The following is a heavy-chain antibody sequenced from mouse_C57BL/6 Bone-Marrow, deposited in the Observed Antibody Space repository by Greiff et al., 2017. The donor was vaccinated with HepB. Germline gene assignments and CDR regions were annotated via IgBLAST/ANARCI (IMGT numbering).Heavy chain of an antibody. CDR1: GYTFTSYW. J-gene: IGHJ2*01. D-gene: IGHD4-1*01. CDR3: ARTGPFYFDY. V-gene: IGHV1-64*01. Sequence: QVQLQQPGAELVKPGASVKLSCKASGYTFTSYWMHWVKQRPGQGLEWIGMIHPNSGSTKYNEKFKSKATLTVDKCSRTAYMQLSSLTSEDSAVYYCARTGPFYFDYWGQGTTLTVSS. CDR2: IHPNSGST.